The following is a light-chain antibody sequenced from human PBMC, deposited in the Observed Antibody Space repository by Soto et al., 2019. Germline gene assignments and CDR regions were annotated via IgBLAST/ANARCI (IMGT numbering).Light chain of an antibody. V-gene: IGKV1-5*01. CDR3: QQSHSSSWT. CDR2: DAS. Sequence: DFQMTQSPSTLSASVGDRVTITCRASQNINNWVAWYQQKPGKAPKFLIYDASTLQRGVPSRFSGSGFGTEFSLTISSLQPDDFGSYYCQQSHSSSWTFGQGTKVEIK. CDR1: QNINNW. J-gene: IGKJ1*01.